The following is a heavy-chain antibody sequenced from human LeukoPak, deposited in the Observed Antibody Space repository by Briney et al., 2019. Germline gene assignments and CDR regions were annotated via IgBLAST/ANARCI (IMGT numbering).Heavy chain of an antibody. CDR1: GYSFTSYW. Sequence: GESLKISCKGSGYSFTSYWIGWVRQMPGKGLEWMGIIYPGDSDTRYSPSFQGQVTISADKSISTAYLQWSSPKASDTAMYYCARHQYSSSWYGSWFDPWGQGTLVTVSS. D-gene: IGHD6-13*01. CDR2: IYPGDSDT. CDR3: ARHQYSSSWYGSWFDP. J-gene: IGHJ5*02. V-gene: IGHV5-51*01.